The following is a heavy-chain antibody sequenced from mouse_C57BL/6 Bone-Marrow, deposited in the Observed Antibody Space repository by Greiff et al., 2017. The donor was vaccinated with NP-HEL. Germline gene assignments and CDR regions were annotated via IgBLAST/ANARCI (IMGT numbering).Heavy chain of an antibody. D-gene: IGHD2-1*01. V-gene: IGHV2-5*01. CDR1: GFSLTSYG. Sequence: VQLQQSGPGLVQPSQSLSITCTVSGFSLTSYGVHWVRQSPGKGLEWLGVIWRGGSTDYNAAFMSRLSITKDNSKSQVFFKMNSLQADDTAIYYCAKKKGDYGNYDLYAMDYWGQGTSVTVSS. J-gene: IGHJ4*01. CDR2: IWRGGST. CDR3: AKKKGDYGNYDLYAMDY.